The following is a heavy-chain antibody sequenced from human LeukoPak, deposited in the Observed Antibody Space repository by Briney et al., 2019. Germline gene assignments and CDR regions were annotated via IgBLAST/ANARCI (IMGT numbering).Heavy chain of an antibody. CDR2: ISGSSGYI. D-gene: IGHD2-15*01. J-gene: IGHJ6*02. CDR1: GFTFSSYN. Sequence: PGGTLRLSCAASGFTFSSYNMNWARQAPGKGLEWVSSISGSSGYIYYADSVKGRFTISRDNAKNSMYLQMNSLRAEDTAVYYCARDSCSGGSCYPPYYYYYGMDVWGQGTTVTVSS. V-gene: IGHV3-21*01. CDR3: ARDSCSGGSCYPPYYYYYGMDV.